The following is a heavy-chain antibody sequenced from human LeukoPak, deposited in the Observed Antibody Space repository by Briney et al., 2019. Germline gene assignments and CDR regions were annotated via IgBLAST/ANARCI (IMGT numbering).Heavy chain of an antibody. CDR2: ISGSDGTT. CDR1: GFTFSSYA. Sequence: PGGPLRLSCAASGFTFSSYAMSWVRQAPGRGLEWISGISGSDGTTYYADSVKGRFTISRDNSRDTLYVQMNSLRAEDTAVYYCAKEYSSSWDYYYGMDVWGQGTTVTVSS. CDR3: AKEYSSSWDYYYGMDV. J-gene: IGHJ6*02. D-gene: IGHD6-13*01. V-gene: IGHV3-23*01.